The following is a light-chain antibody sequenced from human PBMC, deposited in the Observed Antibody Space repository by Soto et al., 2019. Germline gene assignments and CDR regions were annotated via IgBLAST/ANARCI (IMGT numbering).Light chain of an antibody. CDR1: QSVLYNSNNKNY. Sequence: DIVMTQSPDSLAVSLGERATLNCKSSQSVLYNSNNKNYLAWYQQKPGQPPKLLIYWASTRESGVPDRFTGSGSATDFTLTIRRLQAEDVAVYYCQQYYSGRRFGQGTKVEIK. J-gene: IGKJ1*01. CDR2: WAS. CDR3: QQYYSGRR. V-gene: IGKV4-1*01.